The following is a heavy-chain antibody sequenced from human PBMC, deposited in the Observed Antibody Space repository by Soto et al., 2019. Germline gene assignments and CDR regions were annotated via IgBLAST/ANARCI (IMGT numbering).Heavy chain of an antibody. CDR1: GGTFSSYA. V-gene: IGHV1-69*13. D-gene: IGHD2-15*01. CDR3: ARDVGSCSGGSCYFNWFDP. Sequence: ASVKVSCKASGGTFSSYAISWVRQAPGQGLEWMGGIIPIFGTANYAQKFQGRVTITADESTSTSYMELSSLRSEDTAVYYCARDVGSCSGGSCYFNWFDPWGQGTLVTVSS. J-gene: IGHJ5*02. CDR2: IIPIFGTA.